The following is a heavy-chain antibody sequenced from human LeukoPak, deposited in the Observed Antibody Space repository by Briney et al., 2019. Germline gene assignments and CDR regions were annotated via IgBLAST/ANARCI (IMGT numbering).Heavy chain of an antibody. D-gene: IGHD1-26*01. CDR3: AREQSGSYYIDY. Sequence: ASVKVSCKASGYTFTGYYMHWVRQAPGQGLEWMGWINPNSGGTNYAQKFQGRVTMTRDTSISTAYMELSRLRSDDTAVYYCAREQSGSYYIDYWGQGTLVTVSS. CDR1: GYTFTGYY. J-gene: IGHJ4*02. CDR2: INPNSGGT. V-gene: IGHV1-2*02.